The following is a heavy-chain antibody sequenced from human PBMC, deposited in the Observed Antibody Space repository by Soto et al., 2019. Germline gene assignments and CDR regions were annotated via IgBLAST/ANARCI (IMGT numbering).Heavy chain of an antibody. CDR2: ISGSARST. J-gene: IGHJ4*02. D-gene: IGHD2-15*01. CDR1: GFTFSSFA. V-gene: IGHV3-23*01. Sequence: XGSLRLSCTAAGFTFSSFAMSWVRQAPGKGLEWVSGISGSARSTYYADSVKGRFTISRDNSKNTLFLEMNSLRAEDTALYFCAKDLSGGTFLAYLDYWGLGTLVTVSS. CDR3: AKDLSGGTFLAYLDY.